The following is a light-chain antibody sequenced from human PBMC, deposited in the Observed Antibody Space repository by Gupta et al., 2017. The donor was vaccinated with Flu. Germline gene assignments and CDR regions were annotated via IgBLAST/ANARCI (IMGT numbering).Light chain of an antibody. V-gene: IGKV1-39*01. CDR1: QSISSY. Sequence: DIQMTQSPSSLSASVGDRVTITCRASQSISSYLNWYQQKPGKAPKLLIYAASSLQSGVPSRFSGSGSVTDFTLTISRLQPEDFATYYCQQSDSTPPSFGQGTKLEIK. J-gene: IGKJ2*03. CDR2: AAS. CDR3: QQSDSTPPS.